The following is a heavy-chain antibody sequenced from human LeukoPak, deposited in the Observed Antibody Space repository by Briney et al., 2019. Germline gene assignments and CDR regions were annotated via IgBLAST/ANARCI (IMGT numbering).Heavy chain of an antibody. CDR3: ARAKTSMVQGEDYYYYYMDV. Sequence: PGGSLRLSCAASGFTFSDYYMSWIRQAPGKGLEWVSYISSSGSTIYYADSVKGRFTISRDNAKNSLYLQMNSLRAEDTAVYYCARAKTSMVQGEDYYYYYMDVWGKGTTVTVSS. CDR2: ISSSGSTI. D-gene: IGHD3-10*01. CDR1: GFTFSDYY. J-gene: IGHJ6*03. V-gene: IGHV3-11*04.